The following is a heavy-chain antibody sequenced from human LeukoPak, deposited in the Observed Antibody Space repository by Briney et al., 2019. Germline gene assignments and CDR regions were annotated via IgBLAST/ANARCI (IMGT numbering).Heavy chain of an antibody. CDR1: GYTFTSYY. D-gene: IGHD2-21*02. CDR3: ARDLGAYCGGDCYLLNPPDYYYGMDV. V-gene: IGHV1-46*01. CDR2: INPSGGST. J-gene: IGHJ6*02. Sequence: GASVKVSCTASGYTFTSYYMHWVRQAPGQGLEWMGIINPSGGSTSYAQKFQGRVTMTRDTSTSTVYMELSSLRSEDTAVYYCARDLGAYCGGDCYLLNPPDYYYGMDVWGQGTTVTVSS.